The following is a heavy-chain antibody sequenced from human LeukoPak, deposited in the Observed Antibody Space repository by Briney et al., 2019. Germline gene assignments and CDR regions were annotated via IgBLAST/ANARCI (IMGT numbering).Heavy chain of an antibody. CDR2: IYYSGST. Sequence: SETLSLTCTVSGGSISSSSYYWGWLRQPPGKGLEWIGSIYYSGSTYYNPSLKSRVTISVDTSKNQFSLKLSSVTAADTAVYYCARGVGDYGGNSEVWFDPWGQGTLVTVSS. CDR3: ARGVGDYGGNSEVWFDP. D-gene: IGHD4-23*01. V-gene: IGHV4-39*01. CDR1: GGSISSSSYY. J-gene: IGHJ5*02.